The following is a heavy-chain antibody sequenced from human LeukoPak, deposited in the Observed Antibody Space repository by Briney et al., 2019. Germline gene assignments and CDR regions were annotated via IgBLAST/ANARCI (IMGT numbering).Heavy chain of an antibody. Sequence: GGSLRLSCAASGFTFTSYSMNWVCQAPGKGLEWVSSISSSSYIYYADSVKGRFTISRDNAKNSLYLQMNSLRAEDTAVFYCARASAYGDYEGGCELDYWGQGTLVTVSS. D-gene: IGHD4-17*01. V-gene: IGHV3-21*06. CDR3: ARASAYGDYEGGCELDY. CDR2: ISSSSYI. CDR1: GFTFTSYS. J-gene: IGHJ4*02.